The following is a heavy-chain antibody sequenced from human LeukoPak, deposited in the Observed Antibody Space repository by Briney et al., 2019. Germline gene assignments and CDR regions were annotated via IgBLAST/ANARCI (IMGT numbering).Heavy chain of an antibody. V-gene: IGHV4-59*02. Sequence: SETLSLTCTVSGGSVSTYYWSWIRQPPGKELEWIGYVSHSGNTNCNPSLKSRLTMSLDTSKNHFSLRLSSVNAADTAVYYCARAGSGWSFDYWGEGSLVPLSS. CDR3: ARAGSGWSFDY. CDR2: VSHSGNT. J-gene: IGHJ4*02. CDR1: GGSVSTYY. D-gene: IGHD6-19*01.